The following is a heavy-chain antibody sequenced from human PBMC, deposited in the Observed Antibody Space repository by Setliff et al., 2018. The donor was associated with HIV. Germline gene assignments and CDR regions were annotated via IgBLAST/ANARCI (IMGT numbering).Heavy chain of an antibody. CDR2: INPTGGGT. D-gene: IGHD2-15*01. CDR1: GYTFTDHY. J-gene: IGHJ4*02. Sequence: GASVKVSCKASGYTFTDHYMHWVRQAPGQGLEWMGWINPTGGGTNYAQKFQGRVTMTRDTSINTAYMEMSRLRSDDTAVYYCARVPSRYCSSTTCPFFFDHWGQGTLVTVSS. CDR3: ARVPSRYCSSTTCPFFFDH. V-gene: IGHV1-2*02.